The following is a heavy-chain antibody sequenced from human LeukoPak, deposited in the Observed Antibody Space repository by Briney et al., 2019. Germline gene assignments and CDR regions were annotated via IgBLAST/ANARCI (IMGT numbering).Heavy chain of an antibody. CDR2: ISYDGSNK. V-gene: IGHV3-30*04. Sequence: GGSLRLSCAASGFTFSSYAMHWVRQAPGKGLEWMAVISYDGSNKYYADSVRGRFTISRDNAKNSLYLQMNSLRAEDTAVYYCAREFGGFGFDPWGQGTLVTVSS. CDR1: GFTFSSYA. CDR3: AREFGGFGFDP. D-gene: IGHD3-10*01. J-gene: IGHJ5*02.